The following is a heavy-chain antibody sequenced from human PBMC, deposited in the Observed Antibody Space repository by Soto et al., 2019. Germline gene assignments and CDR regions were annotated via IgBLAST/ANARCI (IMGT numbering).Heavy chain of an antibody. V-gene: IGHV1-2*04. CDR3: ARVGTGTTDYYYGMDV. D-gene: IGHD1-7*01. CDR1: GYTFTGYY. CDR2: INPNSGGT. Sequence: ASVKVSCKASGYTFTGYYMHWVRQAPGQGLEWMGWINPNSGGTNYAQKFQGWVTMTRDTSISTAYMELSRLRSDDTAVYYCARVGTGTTDYYYGMDVWGQGTTVTVSS. J-gene: IGHJ6*02.